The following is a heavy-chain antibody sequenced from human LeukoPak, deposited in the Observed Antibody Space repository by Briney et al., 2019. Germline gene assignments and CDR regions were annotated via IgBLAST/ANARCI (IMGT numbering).Heavy chain of an antibody. V-gene: IGHV3-30*18. CDR3: AKWAVVAATPPWNYGMDV. CDR1: GFTFSSYG. Sequence: QPGRSLRLSRAASGFTFSSYGMHWVRQAPGKGLEWVAVISYDGSNKYYADSVKGRFTISRDNSKNTLYLQMNSLRAEDTAVYYCAKWAVVAATPPWNYGMDVWGQGTTVTVSS. D-gene: IGHD2-15*01. CDR2: ISYDGSNK. J-gene: IGHJ6*02.